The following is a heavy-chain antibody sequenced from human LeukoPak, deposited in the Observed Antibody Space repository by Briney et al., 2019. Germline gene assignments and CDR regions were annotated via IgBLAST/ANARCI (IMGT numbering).Heavy chain of an antibody. CDR1: GGTFRSYA. Sequence: SVKVSCKASGGTFRSYAISWVRQAPGQGLEWMGGIIPIFGTANYAQKFQGRVTITADKSTSTAYMELSSLRSEDTAVYYCARSIVRSGFWSGYYTAILEGITDALDIWGQGTMVTVSS. CDR2: IIPIFGTA. V-gene: IGHV1-69*06. D-gene: IGHD3-3*01. J-gene: IGHJ3*02. CDR3: ARSIVRSGFWSGYYTAILEGITDALDI.